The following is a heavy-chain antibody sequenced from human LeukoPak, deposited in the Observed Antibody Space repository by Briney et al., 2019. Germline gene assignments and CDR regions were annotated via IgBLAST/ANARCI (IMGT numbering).Heavy chain of an antibody. CDR3: ASTRCTGTSCYLPILD. V-gene: IGHV3-7*01. Sequence: GGSLRLSCAASGFTFSTYWMSWVRQAPGKGLEWVANIKQDGSENYYVDSVKGRFTISRDNAKNSLYLQMNSLRAEDTAMYYCASTRCTGTSCYLPILDWGQGILVTVSS. CDR1: GFTFSTYW. CDR2: IKQDGSEN. D-gene: IGHD2-2*01. J-gene: IGHJ4*02.